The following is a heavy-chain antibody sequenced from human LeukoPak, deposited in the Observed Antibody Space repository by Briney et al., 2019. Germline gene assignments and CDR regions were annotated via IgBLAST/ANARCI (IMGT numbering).Heavy chain of an antibody. D-gene: IGHD6-19*01. J-gene: IGHJ4*02. CDR1: GFTFSSYS. CDR3: ARDLYSSGWARIYYFDY. Sequence: GGSLRLSCAASGFTFSSYSMNWVRQAPGKGLEWVSSISISSSYIYYADSVKGRFTISRDNAKNSLYLQMNSLRAEDTAVYYCARDLYSSGWARIYYFDYWGQGTLVTVSS. CDR2: ISISSSYI. V-gene: IGHV3-21*01.